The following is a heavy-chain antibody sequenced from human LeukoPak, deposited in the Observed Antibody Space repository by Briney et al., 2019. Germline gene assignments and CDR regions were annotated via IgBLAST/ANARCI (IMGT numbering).Heavy chain of an antibody. J-gene: IGHJ4*02. V-gene: IGHV3-21*01. CDR3: ARDQGLPY. Sequence: GGSLRLSCAASGFTFSTYTMNWVRQAPGKGLEWVSSISSSSTFIYYADSVKGRFTISRDNAKNSLYLQMNSLRAEDTAVYYCARDQGLPYWGRGTLVTVSS. CDR1: GFTFSTYT. CDR2: ISSSSTFI.